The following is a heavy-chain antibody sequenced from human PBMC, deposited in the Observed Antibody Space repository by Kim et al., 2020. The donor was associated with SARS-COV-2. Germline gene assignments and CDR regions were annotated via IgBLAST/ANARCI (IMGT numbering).Heavy chain of an antibody. V-gene: IGHV3-30*01. J-gene: IGHJ6*03. CDR3: ARDRAVFAGRGYYMDV. Sequence: DSMKGRFTISRDNPKYTLSLQMNGLTPDDTAVYYCARDRAVFAGRGYYMDVWGKGTTVTVS.